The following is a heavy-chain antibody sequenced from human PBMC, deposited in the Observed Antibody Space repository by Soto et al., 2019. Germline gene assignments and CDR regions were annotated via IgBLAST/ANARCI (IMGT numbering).Heavy chain of an antibody. CDR2: IIPISGAA. J-gene: IGHJ4*02. Sequence: SVKVSCKASGGTFSNYAVNWVRQAPGQGLEWMGRIIPISGAANYAQKFQGRVTITADKSTSTSYMELSSLRSEDTAVYYCARDMTRTVVPYFDFWGQGTLVTVSS. D-gene: IGHD1-7*01. CDR3: ARDMTRTVVPYFDF. V-gene: IGHV1-69*06. CDR1: GGTFSNYA.